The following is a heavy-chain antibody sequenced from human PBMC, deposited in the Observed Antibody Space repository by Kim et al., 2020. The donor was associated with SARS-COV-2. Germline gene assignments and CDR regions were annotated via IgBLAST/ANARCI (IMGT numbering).Heavy chain of an antibody. CDR1: GFAFSSYS. D-gene: IGHD3-10*01. CDR3: AREFLAGSYFGY. V-gene: IGHV3-30*04. Sequence: GESLKISCAASGFAFSSYSIHWVRQAPGKGLEWVAVVSADGTEKYYADSLEGRFTISRDNYRNTVSVQMTSLRSEDTAVYYCAREFLAGSYFGYWGQGTLVTVSS. CDR2: VSADGTEK. J-gene: IGHJ4*02.